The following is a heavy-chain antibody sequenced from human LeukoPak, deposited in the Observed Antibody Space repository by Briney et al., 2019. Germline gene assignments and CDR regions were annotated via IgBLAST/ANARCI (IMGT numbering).Heavy chain of an antibody. D-gene: IGHD5/OR15-5a*01. Sequence: GGSLRLSCAASGFTFTSYAMNWVRQAPGKGLEWVSGISGSGGSTYYADSVKGRFTISRDNSKNTLFLQMDSLRAEDTAVYYCARDRSTTHFDYWGQGTLVTVSS. CDR3: ARDRSTTHFDY. CDR1: GFTFTSYA. J-gene: IGHJ4*02. CDR2: ISGSGGST. V-gene: IGHV3-23*01.